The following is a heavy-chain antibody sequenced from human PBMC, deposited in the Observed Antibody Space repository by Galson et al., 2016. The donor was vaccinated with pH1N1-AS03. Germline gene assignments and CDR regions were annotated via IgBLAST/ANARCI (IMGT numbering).Heavy chain of an antibody. Sequence: SVKVSCKASGGTLSSLGVAWLRQAPGQTLEWLGFINPVFNTANYAQKFQGRLTITTGDSTTTTYMDLTSLQSDDTTVYFCASALRAAFLLFDPWGQGTLVTVSS. CDR2: INPVFNTA. V-gene: IGHV1-69*05. J-gene: IGHJ5*02. CDR1: GGTLSSLG. CDR3: ASALRAAFLLFDP. D-gene: IGHD2-15*01.